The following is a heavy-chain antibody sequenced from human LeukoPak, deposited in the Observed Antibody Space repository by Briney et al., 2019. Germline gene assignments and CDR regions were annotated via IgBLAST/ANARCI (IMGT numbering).Heavy chain of an antibody. Sequence: PGGSLRLSCAASGFTVSSYEMNWDRQAPGRGLEWVSYISISGNTIYYADSVKGRFTISRDNAKNSLYLQMNSLRAEDTAVYYCARLHDDDLGYWGQGTLVTVSS. CDR2: ISISGNTI. D-gene: IGHD5-24*01. CDR1: GFTVSSYE. CDR3: ARLHDDDLGY. V-gene: IGHV3-48*03. J-gene: IGHJ4*02.